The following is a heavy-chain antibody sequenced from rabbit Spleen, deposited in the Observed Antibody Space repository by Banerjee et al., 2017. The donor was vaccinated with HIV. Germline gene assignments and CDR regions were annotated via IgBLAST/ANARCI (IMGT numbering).Heavy chain of an antibody. V-gene: IGHV1S40*01. Sequence: QSLEESGGDLVKPGASLTLTCIASGVSFSGNSYMCWVRQAPGKGLEWIACIDTGSSGFTYFASWAKGRFTISKTSSTTVTLQMTSLTAADTATYFCARDSANYGVTRLDLWGPGTGHRL. D-gene: IGHD3-1*01. J-gene: IGHJ3*01. CDR1: GVSFSGNSY. CDR2: IDTGSSGFT. CDR3: ARDSANYGVTRLDL.